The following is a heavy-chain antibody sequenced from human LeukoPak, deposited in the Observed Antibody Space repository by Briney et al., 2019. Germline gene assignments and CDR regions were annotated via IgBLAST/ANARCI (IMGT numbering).Heavy chain of an antibody. V-gene: IGHV1-46*01. CDR2: INPSGGST. CDR1: GYTFTSYY. CDR3: AREPGEYGMDV. J-gene: IGHJ6*04. Sequence: ASVKASCKASGYTFTSYYMHWVRQAPGQGLKWMGIINPSGGSTSYAQKFQGRVTMTRDTSTSTVYMELSSLRSEDTAVYYCAREPGEYGMDVWGKGTTVTVSS. D-gene: IGHD3-10*01.